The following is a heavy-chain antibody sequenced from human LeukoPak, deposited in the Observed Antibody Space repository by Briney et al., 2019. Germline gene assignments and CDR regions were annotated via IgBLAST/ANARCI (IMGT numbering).Heavy chain of an antibody. V-gene: IGHV4-34*01. CDR2: INHSGST. Sequence: SETLSLTCAVYGGSFSGYYWSWIRQPPGKGLEWIGEINHSGSTNYNPSLKSRVTISVDTSKNQFSLKLSSVTAADTAVYYCARRVCSGGSCYSEYFQHWARAPWSPSPQ. J-gene: IGHJ1*01. CDR3: ARRVCSGGSCYSEYFQH. CDR1: GGSFSGYY. D-gene: IGHD2-15*01.